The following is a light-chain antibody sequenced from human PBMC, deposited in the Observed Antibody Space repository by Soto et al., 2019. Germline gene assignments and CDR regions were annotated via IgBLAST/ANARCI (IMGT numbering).Light chain of an antibody. CDR1: SSNIGRNA. V-gene: IGLV1-36*01. Sequence: QSVLTQPPSVSEAPRQKVTISCSGSSSNIGRNAVNWYQQFPGKAPRLLVYYDDLLPSGVSDRFSGSRSGTSASLAISGLQSEDVADYYCATWDDSLNGWVFGGGTKLTVL. CDR2: YDD. CDR3: ATWDDSLNGWV. J-gene: IGLJ3*02.